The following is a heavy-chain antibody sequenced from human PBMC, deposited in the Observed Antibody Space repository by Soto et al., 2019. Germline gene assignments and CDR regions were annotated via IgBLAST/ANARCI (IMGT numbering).Heavy chain of an antibody. D-gene: IGHD6-13*01. J-gene: IGHJ4*02. V-gene: IGHV3-30*18. CDR3: AKDRGIAAASEYYFDY. CDR2: ISYDGSNK. Sequence: QVQLVESGGGVVQPGRSLRLSCAASGFTFSSYGMHWVRQAPGKGLEWVAVISYDGSNKYYADSVKGRFTISRDNSKNRLNLQMNSLSAEDTAVYYCAKDRGIAAASEYYFDYWGQGTLVTVSS. CDR1: GFTFSSYG.